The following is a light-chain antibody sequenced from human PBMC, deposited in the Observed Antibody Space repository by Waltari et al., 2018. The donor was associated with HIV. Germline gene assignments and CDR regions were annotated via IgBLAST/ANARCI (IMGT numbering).Light chain of an antibody. CDR1: TSNIGNGF. Sequence: QSLLTQPPSVSAAPGPKVTISCSGTTSNIGNGFVSWYQQLPGTAPKLLIYDNDKRPSGIPDRFSGSQSGTSATLDITGLQTGDEADYYCGTWDTSLYSYVFATGSKVTVL. J-gene: IGLJ1*01. CDR3: GTWDTSLYSYV. CDR2: DND. V-gene: IGLV1-51*01.